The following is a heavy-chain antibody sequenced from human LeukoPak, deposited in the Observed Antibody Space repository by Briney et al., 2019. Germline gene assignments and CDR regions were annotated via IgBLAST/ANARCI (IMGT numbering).Heavy chain of an antibody. J-gene: IGHJ4*02. CDR3: ATRVGAAPYYFDY. CDR1: GYTLSELP. V-gene: IGHV1-24*01. D-gene: IGHD1-26*01. Sequence: ASVKVSCKVSGYTLSELPRHWVRQTPGKGLEWMGGFDPEDGETIYAQKFQGRVTMTEDTSTDTAYMELSSLRSEDTAVYYCATRVGAAPYYFDYWGQGTLVTVSS. CDR2: FDPEDGET.